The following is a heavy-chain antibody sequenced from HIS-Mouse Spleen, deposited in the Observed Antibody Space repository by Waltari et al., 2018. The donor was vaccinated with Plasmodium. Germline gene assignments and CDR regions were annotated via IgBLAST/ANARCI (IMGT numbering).Heavy chain of an antibody. D-gene: IGHD3-3*01. CDR1: GGSFSGYY. J-gene: IGHJ2*01. CDR2: INHSGST. V-gene: IGHV4-34*01. CDR3: ARVTSSGVYWYFDL. Sequence: QVQLQQWGAGLLKPSETLSLTCAVYGGSFSGYYWSWIRQPPGKGLEWIGEINHSGSTNYNPALKSGVTISVDTSKNQFSLKRSAVTAADTAVYYCARVTSSGVYWYFDLWGRGTLVTVSS.